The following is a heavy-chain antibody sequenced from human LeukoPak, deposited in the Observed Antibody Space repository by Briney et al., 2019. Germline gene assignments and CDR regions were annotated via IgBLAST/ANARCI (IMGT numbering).Heavy chain of an antibody. V-gene: IGHV3-21*01. Sequence: GGSLRLSCAASGFTFSSYSMSWVRQAPGKGLEWVSSISSSSSYIYYADSVKGRFTISRDNAKNSLYLQMNSLRAEDTAVYYCARDPLGGSYDYWGQGTLVTVSS. CDR3: ARDPLGGSYDY. CDR1: GFTFSSYS. D-gene: IGHD1-26*01. CDR2: ISSSSSYI. J-gene: IGHJ4*02.